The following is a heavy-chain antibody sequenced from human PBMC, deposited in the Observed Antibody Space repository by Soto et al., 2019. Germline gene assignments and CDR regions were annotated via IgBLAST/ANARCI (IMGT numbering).Heavy chain of an antibody. V-gene: IGHV3-30-3*01. J-gene: IGHJ5*02. CDR3: ARGAEQQLTTNWFDP. Sequence: QVQLVESGGGVVQPERSLRLSCAASGFTFSSYAMHWVRQAPGKGLEWVAVISYDGSNKYYADSVKGRFTISRDNSKNTLYLQMNSLRAEDTAVYYCARGAEQQLTTNWFDPWGQGTLVTVSS. CDR2: ISYDGSNK. D-gene: IGHD6-13*01. CDR1: GFTFSSYA.